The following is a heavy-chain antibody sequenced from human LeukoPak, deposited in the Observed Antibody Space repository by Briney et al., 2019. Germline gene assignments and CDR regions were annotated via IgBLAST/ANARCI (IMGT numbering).Heavy chain of an antibody. J-gene: IGHJ5*02. Sequence: GGSLRLSCVASGFTFSSSGMHWVRQAPGKGLEWVAFIRYDGRNKYYTDSVKGRFTISRDNSKNTLYLQMNSLRAEDTAVYYCAPTDRYGEGWWFDPWGQGTLVTVSS. CDR3: APTDRYGEGWWFDP. CDR1: GFTFSSSG. D-gene: IGHD4-17*01. V-gene: IGHV3-30*02. CDR2: IRYDGRNK.